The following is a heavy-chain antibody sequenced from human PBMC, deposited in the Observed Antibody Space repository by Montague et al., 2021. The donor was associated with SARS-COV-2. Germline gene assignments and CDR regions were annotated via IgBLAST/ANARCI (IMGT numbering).Heavy chain of an antibody. D-gene: IGHD1-1*01. CDR2: IQTSGTS. Sequence: TLSLTCTVSGDSMTSGSYLWTWIRQPAGKGLEWIGHIQTSGTSNYNPSLKGRVTMSTDTSRNQFSLEVRSVTAADTAVYYCARDRPESWKISPGLAGLFATLVHSASDMDVWGQGTTVTVS. CDR3: ARDRPESWKISPGLAGLFATLVHSASDMDV. CDR1: GDSMTSGSYL. V-gene: IGHV4-61*09. J-gene: IGHJ6*02.